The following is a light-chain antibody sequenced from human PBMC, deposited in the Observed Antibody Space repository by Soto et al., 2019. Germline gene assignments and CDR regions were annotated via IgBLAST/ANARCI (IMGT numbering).Light chain of an antibody. CDR2: DAS. CDR1: QSVSSK. Sequence: EIVMTQSPATLSVSPGERATLSCRASQSVSSKVAWYQQKPGQAPRLLISDASNRATGIPARFSGSGPGTDFTLTISSLEPEDFAVYYCHQRQYWPPITFGQGTRLEIK. CDR3: HQRQYWPPIT. V-gene: IGKV3D-11*02. J-gene: IGKJ5*01.